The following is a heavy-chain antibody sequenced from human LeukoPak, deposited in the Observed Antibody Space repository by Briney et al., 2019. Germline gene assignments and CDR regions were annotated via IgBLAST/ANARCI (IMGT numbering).Heavy chain of an antibody. CDR2: INSDGSNT. Sequence: GGSLRLSCAASGFTFSNYWMHWVRQAPGKGLVWVSRINSDGSNTNYADSVKGRFTISRDNAKNTLYLQMNSLRAEDTAVYYCARDNLLWFGELFRRGAFDIWGQGTMVTVSS. V-gene: IGHV3-74*01. D-gene: IGHD3-10*01. CDR3: ARDNLLWFGELFRRGAFDI. J-gene: IGHJ3*02. CDR1: GFTFSNYW.